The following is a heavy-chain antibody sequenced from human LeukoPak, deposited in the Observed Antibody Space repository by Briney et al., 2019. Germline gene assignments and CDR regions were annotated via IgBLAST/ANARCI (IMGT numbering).Heavy chain of an antibody. D-gene: IGHD2-15*01. V-gene: IGHV3-11*03. J-gene: IGHJ4*02. CDR2: ISSSSSYT. Sequence: GGSLRLSCAASGFTFSDYYMSWIRQAPGKGLEWVSYISSSSSYTNYADSVKGRFTISRDNAKNSLYLQMNSLRAEDTAVYYCARLVVAATRGVYYFDYWGQGTLVTVSS. CDR3: ARLVVAATRGVYYFDY. CDR1: GFTFSDYY.